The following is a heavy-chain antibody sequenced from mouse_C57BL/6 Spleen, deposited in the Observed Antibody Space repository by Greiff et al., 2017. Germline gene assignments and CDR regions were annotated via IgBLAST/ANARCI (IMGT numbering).Heavy chain of an antibody. V-gene: IGHV1-64*01. J-gene: IGHJ2*01. CDR1: GYTFTSYW. Sequence: QVQLQQPGAELVKPGASVKLSCKASGYTFTSYWMHWVKQRPGQGLEWIGMIHPNSGSTNYNEKFKSKATLTVDKSSSTAYMQLSSLTSEDSAVYYCARWDCGSLYYFDYWGQGTTLTVSS. CDR2: IHPNSGST. D-gene: IGHD1-1*01. CDR3: ARWDCGSLYYFDY.